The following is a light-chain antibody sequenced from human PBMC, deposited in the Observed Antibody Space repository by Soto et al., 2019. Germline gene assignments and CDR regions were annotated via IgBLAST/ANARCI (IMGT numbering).Light chain of an antibody. J-gene: IGKJ4*01. Sequence: DIVMTQSPDSLAVSLGERATINCKSSQSVLYSSNNKNYLAWYQQKPGQPPKLLIYWASTRESGVPDRFSGSGSGTDFTLTISSLQAGDVAVYYCQQYYSSPPTFGGGTKVDNK. V-gene: IGKV4-1*01. CDR3: QQYYSSPPT. CDR1: QSVLYSSNNKNY. CDR2: WAS.